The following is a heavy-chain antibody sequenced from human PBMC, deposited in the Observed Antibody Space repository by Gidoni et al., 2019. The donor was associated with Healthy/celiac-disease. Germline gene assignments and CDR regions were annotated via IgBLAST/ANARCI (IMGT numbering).Heavy chain of an antibody. CDR2: IYYSGST. Sequence: QVQLQESGPGLVKPSQTLSLTCTVSGGSISSGGYYWSWIRQHLGKGLEWIGYIYYSGSTYYNPSLKSRVTISVDTSKNQFSLKLSSVTAADTAVYYCARGVPYCSSTSCYEEDNWFDPWGQGTLVTVSS. D-gene: IGHD2-2*01. V-gene: IGHV4-31*03. CDR1: GGSISSGGYY. J-gene: IGHJ5*02. CDR3: ARGVPYCSSTSCYEEDNWFDP.